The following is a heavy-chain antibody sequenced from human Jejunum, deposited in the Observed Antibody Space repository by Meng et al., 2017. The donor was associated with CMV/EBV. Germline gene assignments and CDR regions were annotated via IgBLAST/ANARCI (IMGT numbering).Heavy chain of an antibody. D-gene: IGHD1-1*01. CDR2: VSSSGSA. J-gene: IGHJ4*02. Sequence: SGDSIRSPYWSWIRQPPGKGLSWMGYVSSSGSATYSPSLKSRVTISVDMSKNQVSLNLRAVTAADTAMYFCARGLGHASNNSHDYWGQGTLVTVSS. CDR1: GDSIRSPY. CDR3: ARGLGHASNNSHDY. V-gene: IGHV4-59*11.